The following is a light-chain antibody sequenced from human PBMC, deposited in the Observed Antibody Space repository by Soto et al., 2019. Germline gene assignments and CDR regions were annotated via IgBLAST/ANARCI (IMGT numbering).Light chain of an antibody. J-gene: IGLJ1*01. V-gene: IGLV2-23*01. CDR1: SSDIGGSNF. CDR3: CSYAGSSTYV. Sequence: QSALTQPASVSGSPGQSITISCTGVSSDIGGSNFVSWYQLHPGKAPKLMIYEGSKRPSGVSNRFSGSKSGNTASLTISGLQAEDEADYYCCSYAGSSTYVFGTGTKVTVL. CDR2: EGS.